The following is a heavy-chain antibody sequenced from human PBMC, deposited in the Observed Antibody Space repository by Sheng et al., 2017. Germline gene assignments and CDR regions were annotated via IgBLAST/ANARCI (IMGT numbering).Heavy chain of an antibody. CDR1: GFTFRSYG. CDR2: IWSSGNNE. V-gene: IGHV3-33*01. J-gene: IGHJ6*03. D-gene: IGHD6-19*01. Sequence: QVQLVESGGGVVQPGTSLRLSCAASGFTFRSYGMHWVRQAPGKGLEWVALIWSSGNNENYSDSVKGRFTISRDNSKNTLYLQMNSLSVEDTAVYYCARDSSNSKYYMDVWGQGTTVTVSS. CDR3: ARDSSNSKYYMDV.